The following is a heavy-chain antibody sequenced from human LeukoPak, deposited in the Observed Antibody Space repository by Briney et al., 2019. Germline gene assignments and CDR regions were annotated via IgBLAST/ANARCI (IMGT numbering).Heavy chain of an antibody. V-gene: IGHV3-7*01. CDR2: IKQDGSER. J-gene: IGHJ4*02. CDR3: VGSGWQVYLDY. CDR1: GFTFSDYY. Sequence: GGSLRLSCAASGFTFSDYYMSWIRQAPGKGLEWVANIKQDGSERYYVDSVKGRFTISRDNAKNSLYLQMNSLRAEDTGVYYCVGSGWQVYLDYWGQGALVTVSS. D-gene: IGHD6-19*01.